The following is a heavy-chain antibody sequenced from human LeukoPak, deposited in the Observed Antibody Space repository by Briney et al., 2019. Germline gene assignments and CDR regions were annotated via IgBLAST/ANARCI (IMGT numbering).Heavy chain of an antibody. CDR3: ASRRVLTGEPY. CDR1: GGSISGYY. J-gene: IGHJ4*02. D-gene: IGHD7-27*01. Sequence: PSETLSLTCTVSGGSISGYYWSWIRQPPGKGLEWIAFVSYSGSTNYNPSLKNRVTISRDTSKNQLSLKLSSVTAADTAVYYCASRRVLTGEPYWGQGSLVTVSS. V-gene: IGHV4-59*01. CDR2: VSYSGST.